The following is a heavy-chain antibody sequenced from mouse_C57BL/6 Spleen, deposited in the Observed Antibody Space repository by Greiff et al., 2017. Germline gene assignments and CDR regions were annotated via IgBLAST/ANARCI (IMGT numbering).Heavy chain of an antibody. CDR2: INPGSGGT. V-gene: IGHV1-54*01. CDR1: GYAFTNYL. CDR3: AREPLIPQEIYYYAMDY. J-gene: IGHJ4*01. Sequence: QVQLQQSGAELVRPGTSVKVSCKASGYAFTNYLIEWVKQRPGQGLEWIGVINPGSGGTNYNEKFKGKATLTADKSSSTAYMQLSSLTSEDSAVYFCAREPLIPQEIYYYAMDYWGQGTSGTVSS.